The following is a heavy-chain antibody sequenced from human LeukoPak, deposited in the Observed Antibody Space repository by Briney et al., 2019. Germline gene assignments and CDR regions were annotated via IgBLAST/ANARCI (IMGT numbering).Heavy chain of an antibody. CDR1: GGSFSGYY. Sequence: SETLSLTCAVYGGSFSGYYWSWIRRPPGKGLEWIGEIDHSGSTNYNPSLKSRVTISVDTSKNQFSLKLSSVTAADTAVYYCARYYYGSGSYSGSETNWFDPWGQGTLVTVSS. CDR3: ARYYYGSGSYSGSETNWFDP. V-gene: IGHV4-34*01. J-gene: IGHJ5*02. D-gene: IGHD3-10*01. CDR2: IDHSGST.